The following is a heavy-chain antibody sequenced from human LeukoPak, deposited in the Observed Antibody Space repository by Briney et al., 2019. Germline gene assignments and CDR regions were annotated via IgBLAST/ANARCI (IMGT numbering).Heavy chain of an antibody. CDR2: ISGSGGST. CDR3: AKGIYYDYYDSSGYLPCFDY. V-gene: IGHV3-23*01. Sequence: GGSLRLSCAASGFTFSDYGMSWVRQAPGKGLEWVSAISGSGGSTYYADSVKGRFTISRDNSKNTLYLQMNSLRAEDTAVYYCAKGIYYDYYDSSGYLPCFDYWGQGTLVTVSS. J-gene: IGHJ4*02. D-gene: IGHD3-22*01. CDR1: GFTFSDYG.